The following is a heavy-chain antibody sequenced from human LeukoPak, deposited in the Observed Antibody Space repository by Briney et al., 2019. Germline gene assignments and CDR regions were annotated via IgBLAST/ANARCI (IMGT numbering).Heavy chain of an antibody. CDR1: GGSTSSSSYY. V-gene: IGHV4-39*01. D-gene: IGHD3-3*01. CDR3: ARTLGYDFWSGYSSYFDY. Sequence: SETLSLTCTVSGGSTSSSSYYWGWIRQPPGKGLEWIGSIYYSGSTYYNPSLKSRVTISVDTSKNQFSLKLSSVTAADTAVYYCARTLGYDFWSGYSSYFDYWGQGTLVTVSS. CDR2: IYYSGST. J-gene: IGHJ4*02.